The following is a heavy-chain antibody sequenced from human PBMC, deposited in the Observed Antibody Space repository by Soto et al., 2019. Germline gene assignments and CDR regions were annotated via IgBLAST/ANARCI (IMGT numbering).Heavy chain of an antibody. D-gene: IGHD5-18*01. CDR3: ASDRSGYSYDIDY. Sequence: SETLSLTCTVSGGSISSYYWSWIRQPPGKGLEWIGYIYYSGSTNYNPSLKSRVTISVDTSKNQFSLKLSSVTAADTAVYYCASDRSGYSYDIDYWGQGTLVTVSS. V-gene: IGHV4-59*01. CDR1: GGSISSYY. CDR2: IYYSGST. J-gene: IGHJ4*02.